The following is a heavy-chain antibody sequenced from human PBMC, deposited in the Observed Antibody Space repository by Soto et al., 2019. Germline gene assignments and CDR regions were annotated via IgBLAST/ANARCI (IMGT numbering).Heavy chain of an antibody. CDR1: GGTISRYY. CDR2: MYNTGST. V-gene: IGHV4-59*01. Sequence: QVQLQESGPGLVKPSETLSLTCTVSGGTISRYYWSWIRQPPGKGLEWIGYMYNTGSTVYNPSFKSRVPISVDTSKTQFSLKRNFVPAADTAVYYCARDLWGYCGTDCYPLDVWGQGTTVTVSS. J-gene: IGHJ6*02. CDR3: ARDLWGYCGTDCYPLDV. D-gene: IGHD2-21*02.